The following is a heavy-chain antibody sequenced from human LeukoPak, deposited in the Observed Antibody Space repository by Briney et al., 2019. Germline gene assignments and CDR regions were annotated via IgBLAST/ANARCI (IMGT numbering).Heavy chain of an antibody. D-gene: IGHD3-22*01. CDR3: AKPGYYYDISWDY. J-gene: IGHJ4*02. V-gene: IGHV3-23*01. CDR2: ISGSGGST. Sequence: GGSLTLLCAASGFIFSSYAVRWVRQAPGKGLECLSSISGSGGSTYYADSVKGRFNISRDNSKNTQYLQMNSLRAEDTTVYYCAKPGYYYDISWDYWGQGTLVTVSS. CDR1: GFIFSSYA.